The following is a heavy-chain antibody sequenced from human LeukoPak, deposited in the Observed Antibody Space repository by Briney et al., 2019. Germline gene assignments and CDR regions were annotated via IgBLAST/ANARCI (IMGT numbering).Heavy chain of an antibody. V-gene: IGHV1-69*13. J-gene: IGHJ6*02. D-gene: IGHD3-10*01. CDR1: GGTFSSYA. CDR2: IIPIFGTA. Sequence: SVKVSCKASGGTFSSYAISWVRQAPGQGLEWMGGIIPIFGTANYAQKFQGRVTITADESTSTAYMELSSLRSEDTAVYYCARRKGGSGSYYYYYYYGMDVWGQGTTVTVSS. CDR3: ARRKGGSGSYYYYYYYGMDV.